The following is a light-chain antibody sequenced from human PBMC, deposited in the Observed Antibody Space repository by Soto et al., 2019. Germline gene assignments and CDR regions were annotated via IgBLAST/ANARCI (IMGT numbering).Light chain of an antibody. Sequence: EIVVTQSPDTLPLSPGERVTLSCRASQSVRRNHLAWYQQKPGQAPRPLMYGASLRATGIPDRFSGSGSGTDFTLTISRLEPEDFGVYYCQQYGTSPTTFGQGTRLEIK. V-gene: IGKV3-20*01. CDR3: QQYGTSPTT. CDR1: QSVRRNH. CDR2: GAS. J-gene: IGKJ5*01.